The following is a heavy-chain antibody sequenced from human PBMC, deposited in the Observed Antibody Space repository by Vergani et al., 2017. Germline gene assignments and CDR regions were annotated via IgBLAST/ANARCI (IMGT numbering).Heavy chain of an antibody. CDR3: ARDSDFGTKADFDY. Sequence: QVQLVQSGAEVKKPGASVKVSCKASGYTFTGYYMHWVRQAPGQGLEWMGWINPNSGGTNYAQKFQGRVTMTRDTTISTAYMELSRLRSYETAVYYCARDSDFGTKADFDYWGQGTLVTVSS. J-gene: IGHJ4*02. CDR2: INPNSGGT. V-gene: IGHV1-2*02. D-gene: IGHD2-8*01. CDR1: GYTFTGYY.